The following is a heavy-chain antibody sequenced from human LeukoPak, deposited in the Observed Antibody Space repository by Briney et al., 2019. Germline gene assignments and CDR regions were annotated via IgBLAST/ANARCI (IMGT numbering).Heavy chain of an antibody. V-gene: IGHV4-4*02. CDR3: ASGIVGARSFDY. J-gene: IGHJ4*02. CDR1: SGSISSSNW. CDR2: IYHSGST. D-gene: IGHD1-26*01. Sequence: SGTLSLTCAVSSGSISSSNWWSWVRQPPGKGLEWFGEIYHSGSTNYNPSLKSRVTISVDKSKNEFSLKLSSVTAAGTAVYYCASGIVGARSFDYWGQGTLVTVSS.